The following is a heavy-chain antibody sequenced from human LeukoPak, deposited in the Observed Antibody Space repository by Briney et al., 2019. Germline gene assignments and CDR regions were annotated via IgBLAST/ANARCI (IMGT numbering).Heavy chain of an antibody. Sequence: SQTLSLTCTVSGGSISSGSYYWSWIRQPAGKGLEWIGRIYTSGSTNYNPFLKSRVTISVDTSKNQFSLKLSSVTAADTAVYYCTRALSSGWSYFDYWGQGTLVTVSS. CDR1: GGSISSGSYY. D-gene: IGHD6-19*01. CDR3: TRALSSGWSYFDY. CDR2: IYTSGST. J-gene: IGHJ4*02. V-gene: IGHV4-61*02.